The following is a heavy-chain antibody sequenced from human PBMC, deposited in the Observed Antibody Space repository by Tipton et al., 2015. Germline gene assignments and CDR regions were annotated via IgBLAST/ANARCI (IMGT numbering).Heavy chain of an antibody. CDR3: ASPSLPRDRGDYYFQS. CDR1: GGSISSSSYY. D-gene: IGHD2-21*02. J-gene: IGHJ4*02. V-gene: IGHV4-39*01. CDR2: LYFSGST. Sequence: TLSLTCTVSGGSISSSSYYWAWIRQPPGKGLEWIGSLYFSGSTYYNPSLKSRVTISIDRFKNQFSLKLSSVTAADTAVYYCASPSLPRDRGDYYFQSWGQGSLVTVSS.